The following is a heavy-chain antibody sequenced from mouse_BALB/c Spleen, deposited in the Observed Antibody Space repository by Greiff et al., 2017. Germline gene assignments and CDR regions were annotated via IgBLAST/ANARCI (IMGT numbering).Heavy chain of an antibody. CDR3: ARLWLRRRYFDY. V-gene: IGHV1-7*01. Sequence: VQLQQSGAELAKPGASVKMSCKASGYTFTSYWMHWVKQRPGQGLEWIGYINPSTGYTEYNQKFKDKATLTADKSSSTAYMQLSSLTSEDSAVYYCARLWLRRRYFDYWGQGTTLTVSS. CDR1: GYTFTSYW. D-gene: IGHD2-2*01. CDR2: INPSTGYT. J-gene: IGHJ2*01.